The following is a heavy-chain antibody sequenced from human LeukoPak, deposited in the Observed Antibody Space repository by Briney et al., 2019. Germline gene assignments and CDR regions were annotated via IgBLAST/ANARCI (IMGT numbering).Heavy chain of an antibody. J-gene: IGHJ4*02. CDR2: ISWNSGTI. V-gene: IGHV3-9*01. D-gene: IGHD2-21*02. CDR3: AKGRGKVTATTDRFDY. CDR1: GFTFDDYA. Sequence: GRSLRLSCAASGFTFDDYAMHWVRQAPGKGLEWVSGISWNSGTIDYADSVKGRFTISRDNAKNSLYLQMNSLRAEDTALYYCAKGRGKVTATTDRFDYWGQGTLVGVSS.